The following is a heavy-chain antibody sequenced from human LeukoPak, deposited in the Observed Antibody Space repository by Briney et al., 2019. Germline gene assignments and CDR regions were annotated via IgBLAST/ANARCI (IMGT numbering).Heavy chain of an antibody. CDR3: AGGRYVTTRGGAAAGFLDY. J-gene: IGHJ4*02. V-gene: IGHV4-4*02. Sequence: PSETLSLTCTVSSGSIFSSNWWSWVRQPPGKGLEWIGQIFHSGSTSYSPSLKGRVTISVDKSKNQFSLKLTSVTAADTAVYYCAGGRYVTTRGGAAAGFLDYWGQGTLVTVST. CDR1: SGSIFSSNW. CDR2: IFHSGST. D-gene: IGHD6-13*01.